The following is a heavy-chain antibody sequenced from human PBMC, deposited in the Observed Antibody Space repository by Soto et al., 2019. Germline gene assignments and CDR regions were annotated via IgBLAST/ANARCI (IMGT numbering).Heavy chain of an antibody. V-gene: IGHV1-2*04. CDR3: ARGRPDCSGGSCYSGSDY. Sequence: QVQLVQSGAEVKKPGASVKVSCKASGYTFIGYYMHWVRQAPGQGLEWMGWINPNSGGTNYAQKFQGWVTMTRDTSISTAYMELSRLRSDDTAVYYCARGRPDCSGGSCYSGSDYWGQGTLVTVSS. CDR2: INPNSGGT. D-gene: IGHD2-15*01. J-gene: IGHJ4*02. CDR1: GYTFIGYY.